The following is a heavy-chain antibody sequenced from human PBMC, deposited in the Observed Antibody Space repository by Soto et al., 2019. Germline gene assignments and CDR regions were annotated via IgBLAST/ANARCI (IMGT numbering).Heavy chain of an antibody. Sequence: GSLRLSCAASGFTFSSYAMSWVRQAPGKGLEWVSAISGSGGSTYYADSVKGRFTISRDNSKNTLYVQMNSLRAEDTAVYYCAKAMTTGPYYYYGMDVWGQGTTVTVSS. CDR1: GFTFSSYA. J-gene: IGHJ6*02. CDR2: ISGSGGST. V-gene: IGHV3-23*01. CDR3: AKAMTTGPYYYYGMDV. D-gene: IGHD4-17*01.